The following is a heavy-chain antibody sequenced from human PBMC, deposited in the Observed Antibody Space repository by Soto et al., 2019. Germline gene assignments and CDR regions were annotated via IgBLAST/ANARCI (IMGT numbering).Heavy chain of an antibody. V-gene: IGHV3-23*01. D-gene: IGHD2-15*01. J-gene: IGHJ4*02. Sequence: EVQLLESGGGLVHPGGSLKLACRVSGVTFSSYAMGWVRQTPETGLEWVSGIDGCAFDTSYADSVKGRFTISRANSEKTLYLDMNNLRAEDTARYYCAKEILAAAYAATSAFDFWGPGTLVTVAS. CDR1: GVTFSSYA. CDR2: IDGCAFDT. CDR3: AKEILAAAYAATSAFDF.